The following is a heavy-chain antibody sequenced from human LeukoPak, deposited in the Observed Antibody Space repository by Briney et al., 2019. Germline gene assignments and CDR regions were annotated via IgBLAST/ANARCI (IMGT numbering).Heavy chain of an antibody. D-gene: IGHD5-18*01. CDR3: ARDLGYGYYFYYYLDV. CDR1: GGSISSYY. CDR2: IHASGNT. Sequence: SQTLSLTCTVSGGSISSYYWTWIRQPAGKGLEYLGRIHASGNTYYHPSPNSRVAISIDTSKNQFSLKVSSVAAADTAVYYWARDLGYGYYFYYYLDVWGKGTTVTVSS. V-gene: IGHV4-61*02. J-gene: IGHJ6*03.